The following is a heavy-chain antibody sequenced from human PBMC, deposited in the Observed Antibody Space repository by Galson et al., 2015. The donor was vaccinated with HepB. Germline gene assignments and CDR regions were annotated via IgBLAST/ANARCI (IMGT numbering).Heavy chain of an antibody. V-gene: IGHV1-69*06. CDR3: ATYCSSTKCDWGVDY. CDR2: ILPIFDGP. Sequence: SVKVSCRASGGAFNTYALTWVRQAPGQGLEWIGGILPIFDGPNYAQKFQGRVTITADKSTSTAYMELRSLRSDATAVYYCATYCSSTKCDWGVDYWGQGTLVTVSS. CDR1: GGAFNTYA. J-gene: IGHJ4*02. D-gene: IGHD2-2*01.